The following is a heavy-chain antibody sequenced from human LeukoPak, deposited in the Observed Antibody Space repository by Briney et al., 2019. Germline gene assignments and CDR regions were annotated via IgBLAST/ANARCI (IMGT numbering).Heavy chain of an antibody. V-gene: IGHV3-53*01. D-gene: IGHD3-22*01. CDR1: GLTVSSNY. J-gene: IGHJ4*02. Sequence: PGGSLRLSCAASGLTVSSNYMSWVRQAPGKGLEWVSVIYSGGNIYYADSVKGRFTISRDNSKNTLYLQMNSLRAEDTAVYYCAGSGDDDSSGYRDYWGQGTLVTVSS. CDR3: AGSGDDDSSGYRDY. CDR2: IYSGGNI.